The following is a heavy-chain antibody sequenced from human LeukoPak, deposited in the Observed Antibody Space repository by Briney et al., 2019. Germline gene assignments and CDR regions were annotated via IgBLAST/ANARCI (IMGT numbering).Heavy chain of an antibody. J-gene: IGHJ5*02. CDR1: GFTFSRYW. CDR2: INSDGSAT. D-gene: IGHD4/OR15-4a*01. V-gene: IGHV3-74*03. CDR3: ERDYGA. Sequence: GGSLRLSCEASGFTFSRYWMHWARQAPGKALMWVSRINSDGSATTYADFVRGRFTISRDNAKNTVYLQMNSLRVDDTAIYYCERDYGAWGQGTLVTVSP.